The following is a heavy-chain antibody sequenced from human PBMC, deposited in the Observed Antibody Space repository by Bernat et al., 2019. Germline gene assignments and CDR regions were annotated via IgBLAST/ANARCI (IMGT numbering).Heavy chain of an antibody. V-gene: IGHV3-43*02. J-gene: IGHJ4*02. CDR1: GFTFDDYA. Sequence: VQLVESGGGVVQPGRSLRLSCAASGFTFDDYAMHWVRQAPGKGLEWVSLISGDGGSTYYADSVKGRFTISRDNSKNSLYLQMNSLRTEDTALYYCAKDPAAGNDLDYWGQGTLVTVSS. CDR3: AKDPAAGNDLDY. D-gene: IGHD6-13*01. CDR2: ISGDGGST.